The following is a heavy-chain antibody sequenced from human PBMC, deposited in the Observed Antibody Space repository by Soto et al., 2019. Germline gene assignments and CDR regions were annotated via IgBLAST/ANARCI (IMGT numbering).Heavy chain of an antibody. CDR2: INPNSGGT. CDR3: AREVGGMDV. V-gene: IGHV1-2*02. J-gene: IGHJ6*02. D-gene: IGHD1-26*01. CDR1: GYNLPGYY. Sequence: ALLKGSCQAAGYNLPGYYMHCVRQAPGQGLEWMGWINPNSGGTNYAQKFQGRVTMTRDTSMRRAYMELSTLRSDDTAVYYCAREVGGMDVWGQGTTVTDSS.